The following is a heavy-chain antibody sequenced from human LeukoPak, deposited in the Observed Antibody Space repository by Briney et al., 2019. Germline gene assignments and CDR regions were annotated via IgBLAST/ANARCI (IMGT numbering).Heavy chain of an antibody. J-gene: IGHJ6*03. CDR3: ARGSRIPPYYYMDV. V-gene: IGHV4-39*07. CDR2: IYYSGST. Sequence: SETLSLTCTVSGGSISSSSYFWGWIRLPPGKGLEWIGSIYYSGSTYYNPSLKSRVIISVDTSKNQFSLKLSSVTAADTAVYYCARGSRIPPYYYMDVWGKGTTVTVSS. D-gene: IGHD2-15*01. CDR1: GGSISSSSYF.